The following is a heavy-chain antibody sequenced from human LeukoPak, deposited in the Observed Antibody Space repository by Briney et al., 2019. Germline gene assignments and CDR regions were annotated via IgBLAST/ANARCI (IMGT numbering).Heavy chain of an antibody. CDR3: ARHKGAYSSSWYFAFDI. CDR1: GGSISSYY. CDR2: IYYSGST. V-gene: IGHV4-59*08. Sequence: SETLSLTYTVSGGSISSYYWSWIRQPPGKGLEWSGYIYYSGSTNYNPSLKSRVTISVDTSKNQFSLKLSSVTAADTAVYYCARHKGAYSSSWYFAFDIWGQGTMVTVSS. J-gene: IGHJ3*02. D-gene: IGHD6-13*01.